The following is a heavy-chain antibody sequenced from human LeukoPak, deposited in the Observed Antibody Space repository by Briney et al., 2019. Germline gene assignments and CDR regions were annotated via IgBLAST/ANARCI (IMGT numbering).Heavy chain of an antibody. D-gene: IGHD6-19*01. J-gene: IGHJ3*02. Sequence: ASVKVSCKASGYTFTGYYMHWVRQAPGQGLEWMGWFNPNSGGTNCAQKFQGRVTMTRDTSISTAYMELSRLRSDDTAVYYCARVLRSSVGSIAVAGTAAFDIWGQGTMVTVSS. CDR1: GYTFTGYY. CDR3: ARVLRSSVGSIAVAGTAAFDI. V-gene: IGHV1-2*02. CDR2: FNPNSGGT.